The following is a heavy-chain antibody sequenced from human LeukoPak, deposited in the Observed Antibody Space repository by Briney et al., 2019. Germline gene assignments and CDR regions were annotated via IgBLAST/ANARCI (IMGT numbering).Heavy chain of an antibody. J-gene: IGHJ6*02. CDR1: GFTFGDHA. CDR3: TREPIQLWLHNGMDV. D-gene: IGHD5-18*01. CDR2: IRSKAYRGTT. V-gene: IGHV3-49*03. Sequence: GGSLRLSCAASGFTFGDHAMSWLRQAPGRGLEWVGFIRSKAYRGTTEYAASVRGRFTISRDDSESVAYLQMNSLKIEDTALYYCTREPIQLWLHNGMDVWGQGTTVTVSS.